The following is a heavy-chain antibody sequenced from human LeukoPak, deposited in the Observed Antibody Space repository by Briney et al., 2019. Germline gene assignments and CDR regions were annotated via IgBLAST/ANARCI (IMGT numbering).Heavy chain of an antibody. CDR1: GFTFSKFA. D-gene: IGHD2-2*01. CDR3: AKTFGTIDPFEY. J-gene: IGHJ4*02. V-gene: IGHV3-23*01. Sequence: GGSLRLSCVASGFTFSKFAVSWVRQAPGKGLEWVSSISACGGKTYDADSVKGRFTISRDNSKNTFYLDMNSLRADDTAVYYCAKTFGTIDPFEYWGQGTLVTVSS. CDR2: ISACGGKT.